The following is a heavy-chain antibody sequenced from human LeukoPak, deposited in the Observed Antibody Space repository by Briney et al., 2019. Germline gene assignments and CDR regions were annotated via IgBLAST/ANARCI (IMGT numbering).Heavy chain of an antibody. Sequence: SCKASGYTFTSYAMHWVRQAPGKGLEWVAVISYDGSNKYYANSVKGRFTISRDNSKNTLYLQMNSLRAEDTAVYYCARDFDYGGNPPAFDYWGQGTLVTVSS. CDR1: GYTFTSYA. CDR2: ISYDGSNK. J-gene: IGHJ4*02. CDR3: ARDFDYGGNPPAFDY. D-gene: IGHD4-23*01. V-gene: IGHV3-30-3*01.